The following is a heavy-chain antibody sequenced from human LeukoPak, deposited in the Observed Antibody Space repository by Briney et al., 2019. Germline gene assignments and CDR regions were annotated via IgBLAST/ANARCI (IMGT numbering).Heavy chain of an antibody. CDR2: ISSSGSTI. CDR3: AREGFAAASDI. J-gene: IGHJ3*02. V-gene: IGHV3-48*03. Sequence: GGSLRLSCAASGFTFSSYEMNWVRQAPGKGLEWVSYISSSGSTIYYADSVKGRFTISRDNAKNSMYLQMNSLRVEDTAVYYCAREGFAAASDIWGQGTMVTVSS. CDR1: GFTFSSYE. D-gene: IGHD2-15*01.